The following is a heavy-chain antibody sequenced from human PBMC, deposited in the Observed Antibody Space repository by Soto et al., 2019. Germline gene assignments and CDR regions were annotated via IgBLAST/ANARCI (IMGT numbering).Heavy chain of an antibody. CDR3: ERDWVWFGAHPIDN. J-gene: IGHJ4*02. Sequence: QVQLVESGGGVVQPGRSLRLSCAASGFTFSNYGMHWVRQAPGKGLDWVAVISYDGSIEYYSESGKGRFTMSRDNSENTVYLQMNSLRPEDTAVYFCERDWVWFGAHPIDNWGQGTLVTVSS. V-gene: IGHV3-30*03. CDR2: ISYDGSIE. D-gene: IGHD3-10*01. CDR1: GFTFSNYG.